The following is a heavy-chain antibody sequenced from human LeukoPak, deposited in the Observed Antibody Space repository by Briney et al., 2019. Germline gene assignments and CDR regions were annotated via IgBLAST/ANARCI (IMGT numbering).Heavy chain of an antibody. CDR2: IYYSGST. CDR3: ARKNVVVVAATLLNYFDY. J-gene: IGHJ4*02. Sequence: PSETLSLTCTVSGGSISNGDYYWGWIRQPPGKGLEWIGSIYYSGSTYYNPSLKSRVTISVDTSKNQFSLKLSSVTAADTAVYYCARKNVVVVAATLLNYFDYWGQGTLVTVSS. CDR1: GGSISNGDYY. D-gene: IGHD2-15*01. V-gene: IGHV4-39*07.